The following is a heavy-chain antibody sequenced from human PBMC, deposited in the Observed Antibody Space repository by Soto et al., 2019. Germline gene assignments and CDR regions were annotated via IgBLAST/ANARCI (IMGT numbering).Heavy chain of an antibody. CDR1: GVTSGDYA. Sequence: SLRLSXTVSGVTSGDYAISWSRQAPGKGLEWVGVIRSKAYGETKDYAASVNGRFTILRDDSKSIAYLQMNSLQSEDTGVYYCTRYTSTSTYSYFGMDVWGPGTTVTVSS. D-gene: IGHD2-2*01. J-gene: IGHJ6*02. CDR3: TRYTSTSTYSYFGMDV. V-gene: IGHV3-49*03. CDR2: IRSKAYGETK.